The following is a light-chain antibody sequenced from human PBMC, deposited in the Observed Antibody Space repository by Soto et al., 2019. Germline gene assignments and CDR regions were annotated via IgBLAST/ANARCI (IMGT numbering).Light chain of an antibody. V-gene: IGKV3-20*01. CDR2: ATS. J-gene: IGKJ5*01. CDR3: QQYGSSPPIT. CDR1: QSVSSGY. Sequence: EIVLTQSPGALSLSPGERATLSCRASQSVSSGYLAWYQQRPDQAPRLLIFATSRRATGIPDRFSGRGSGTDFTLTISRLEPEDVAVYYCQQYGSSPPITFGQGTRLEIK.